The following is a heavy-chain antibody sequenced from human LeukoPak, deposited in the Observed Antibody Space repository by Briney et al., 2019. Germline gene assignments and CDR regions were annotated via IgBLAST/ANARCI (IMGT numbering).Heavy chain of an antibody. J-gene: IGHJ4*02. Sequence: GGSLRLSCAASGFTFSSYAMSWVRQAPGQGLEWVSAVRGSGGSTNYADSVKGRFTISRDNSKNTLYLQMNSLRAEDTAVYYCAKVRRDGYNFDYWGQGTLVTVSS. D-gene: IGHD5-24*01. CDR2: VRGSGGST. CDR3: AKVRRDGYNFDY. V-gene: IGHV3-23*01. CDR1: GFTFSSYA.